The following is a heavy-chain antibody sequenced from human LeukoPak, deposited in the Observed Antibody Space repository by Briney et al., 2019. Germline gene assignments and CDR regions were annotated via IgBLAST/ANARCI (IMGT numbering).Heavy chain of an antibody. J-gene: IGHJ5*02. V-gene: IGHV4-34*01. CDR2: INHSGST. Sequence: SETLSLTCAVYGGSFSGCYWSWIRQPPGKGLEWIGEINHSGSTNYNPSLKSRVTISVDTSKNQFSLKLSSVTAADTAVYYCARGRYLYYYGSGSYRPFDPWGQGTLVTVSS. CDR1: GGSFSGCY. CDR3: ARGRYLYYYGSGSYRPFDP. D-gene: IGHD3-10*01.